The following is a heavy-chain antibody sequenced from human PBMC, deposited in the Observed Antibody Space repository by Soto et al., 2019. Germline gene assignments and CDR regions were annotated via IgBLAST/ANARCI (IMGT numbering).Heavy chain of an antibody. D-gene: IGHD3-10*02. V-gene: IGHV3-11*03. CDR3: ARSGDNYNVLDY. Sequence: GGSLRLSCAASGFSISDHYMSWIRQAPGKGLEWVSYSSNSGTFTKYADSVKGRFSISRDNAKNSLYLEINSLRGEDTAIYYCARSGDNYNVLDYWGQGTPVTVSS. CDR1: GFSISDHY. CDR2: SSNSGTFT. J-gene: IGHJ4*02.